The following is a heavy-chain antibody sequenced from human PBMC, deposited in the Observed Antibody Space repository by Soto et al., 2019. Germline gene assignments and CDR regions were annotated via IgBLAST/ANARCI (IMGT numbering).Heavy chain of an antibody. Sequence: QVQLVQSGAEVKKPGASVKVSCKASGYTFTSYGISWVRQAPGQGLEWMGWISAYNGNTNYAQKLQGRVTMTTDTPTSTAYMELRSRRPDGTAVYYCAREGLSSRVNYGSGTNYYYYGMDVWGQGTTVTVSS. J-gene: IGHJ6*02. V-gene: IGHV1-18*01. CDR1: GYTFTSYG. D-gene: IGHD3-10*01. CDR2: ISAYNGNT. CDR3: AREGLSSRVNYGSGTNYYYYGMDV.